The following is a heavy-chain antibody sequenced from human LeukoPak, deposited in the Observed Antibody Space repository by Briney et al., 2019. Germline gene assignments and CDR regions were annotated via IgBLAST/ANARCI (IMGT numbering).Heavy chain of an antibody. CDR2: IYYSGST. CDR1: GGSISSSSYY. J-gene: IGHJ6*02. V-gene: IGHV4-39*07. CDR3: ARGNLEAGIAVAGTSLGGYYGMDV. Sequence: SETLSLTCTVSGGSISSSSYYWGWIRQPPGKGLEWIGSIYYSGSTYYNPSLKSRVTISVDTSKNQFSLKLSSVTAADTAVYYCARGNLEAGIAVAGTSLGGYYGMDVWGQGTTVTVSS. D-gene: IGHD6-19*01.